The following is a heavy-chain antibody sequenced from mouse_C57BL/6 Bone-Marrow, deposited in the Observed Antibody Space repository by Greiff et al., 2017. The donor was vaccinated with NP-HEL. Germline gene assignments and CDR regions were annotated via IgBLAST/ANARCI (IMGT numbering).Heavy chain of an antibody. D-gene: IGHD2-1*01. CDR3: ARRRDTMVVLHWYFDV. J-gene: IGHJ1*03. V-gene: IGHV1-26*01. CDR1: GYTFTDYY. CDR2: INPNNGGT. Sequence: EVQLQQSGPELVKPGASVKISCKASGYTFTDYYMNWVKQSHGKSLEWIGDINPNNGGTSYNQKFKGKATLTVDKSSSTAYMELRSLTSEDAAVYYCARRRDTMVVLHWYFDVWGTGTTVTVSS.